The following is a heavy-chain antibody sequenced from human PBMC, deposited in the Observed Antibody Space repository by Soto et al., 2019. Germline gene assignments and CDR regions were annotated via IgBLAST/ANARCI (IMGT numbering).Heavy chain of an antibody. CDR1: GYTFTSYD. D-gene: IGHD3-10*01. CDR2: MNPNSGNT. CDR3: ARGLRRSFYYYMDV. V-gene: IGHV1-8*01. Sequence: GASVKVSCKASGYTFTSYDINWVRQATGQGLEWMGWMNPNSGNTGYAQKFQGRVTMTRNTSISTAYMELSSLRSEDTAVYYCARGLRRSFYYYMDVWGKGTTVTVSS. J-gene: IGHJ6*03.